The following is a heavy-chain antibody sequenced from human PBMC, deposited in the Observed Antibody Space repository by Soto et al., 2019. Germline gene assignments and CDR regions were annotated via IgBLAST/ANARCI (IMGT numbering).Heavy chain of an antibody. V-gene: IGHV3-33*01. CDR2: IGYDGSNK. Sequence: SCAPSGLTFSSYGMQWVRHSPGNGLECVAVIGYDGSNKYYADSVKGRFTISRDNSKNTLYLQMNSLRAEDTAVYYCAFGRRFLEWSPFDYWGQGPLVTVSS. D-gene: IGHD3-3*01. CDR3: AFGRRFLEWSPFDY. J-gene: IGHJ4*02. CDR1: GLTFSSYG.